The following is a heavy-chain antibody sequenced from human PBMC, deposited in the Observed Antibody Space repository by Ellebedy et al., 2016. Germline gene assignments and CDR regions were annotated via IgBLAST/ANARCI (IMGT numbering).Heavy chain of an antibody. J-gene: IGHJ6*02. Sequence: ASVKVSXKASGGTFSSYAISWVRQATGQGLEWMGGFDPEDGETIYAQKFQGRVTMTEDTSTDTAYMELSSLRSEDTAVYYCATGTEYTSMDVWGQGTTVTVSS. CDR3: ATGTEYTSMDV. CDR1: GGTFSSYA. D-gene: IGHD6-6*01. V-gene: IGHV1-24*01. CDR2: FDPEDGET.